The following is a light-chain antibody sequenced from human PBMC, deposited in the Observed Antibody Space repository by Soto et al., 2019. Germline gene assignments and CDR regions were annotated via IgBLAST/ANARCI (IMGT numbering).Light chain of an antibody. V-gene: IGLV2-8*01. Sequence: QSALPQPPSASGSPGQSVTISCTGTSSDVGGYKYVSWYQQHPGNVPKLMIYEVSKRPSGVPDRFSGSKSGNTASLTVSGLQAEDEADYYCSSYAGSNIDYVFGTGTKLTVL. CDR3: SSYAGSNIDYV. CDR2: EVS. J-gene: IGLJ1*01. CDR1: SSDVGGYKY.